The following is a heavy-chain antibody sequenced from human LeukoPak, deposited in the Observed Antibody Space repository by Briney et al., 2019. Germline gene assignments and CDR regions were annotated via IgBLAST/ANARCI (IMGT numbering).Heavy chain of an antibody. D-gene: IGHD5-18*01. CDR2: IIPMLGRS. V-gene: IGHV1-69*05. CDR3: AREDHTGNNWFDP. Sequence: SVKVSCKASGGSFSSYGISWVRQAPGQGLEWMGGIIPMLGRSNYAQKFQGRVTISTDESTSTAYMEMSSLRSEDTAVYYCAREDHTGNNWFDPWGQGTLVTVSS. CDR1: GGSFSSYG. J-gene: IGHJ5*02.